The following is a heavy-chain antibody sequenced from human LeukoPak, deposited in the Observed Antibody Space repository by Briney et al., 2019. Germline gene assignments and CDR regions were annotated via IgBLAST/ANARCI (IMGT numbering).Heavy chain of an antibody. V-gene: IGHV4-39*07. Sequence: SETLSLTCSVSGVSISSSNSCWGWIRQPPGKGLEWIGEINHSGSTNYNPSLKSRVTISVDTSKNQFSLKLSSVTAADTAVYYCARDTGRLAGYYYYYMDVWGKGTTVTISS. J-gene: IGHJ6*03. CDR2: INHSGST. D-gene: IGHD6-19*01. CDR1: GVSISSSNSC. CDR3: ARDTGRLAGYYYYYMDV.